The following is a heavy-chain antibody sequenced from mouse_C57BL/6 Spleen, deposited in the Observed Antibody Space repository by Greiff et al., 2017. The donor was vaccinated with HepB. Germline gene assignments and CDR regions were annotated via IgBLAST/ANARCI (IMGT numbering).Heavy chain of an antibody. J-gene: IGHJ3*01. Sequence: QVQLQQSGPELVKPGASVKISCKASGYAFSSSWMNWVKQRPGKGLEWIGRIYPGDGDTNYNGKFKGKATLTADKSSSTAYMQLSSLTSEDSAVYFCARMGYDYEGFAYWGQGTLVTVSA. V-gene: IGHV1-82*01. CDR1: GYAFSSSW. CDR2: IYPGDGDT. D-gene: IGHD2-4*01. CDR3: ARMGYDYEGFAY.